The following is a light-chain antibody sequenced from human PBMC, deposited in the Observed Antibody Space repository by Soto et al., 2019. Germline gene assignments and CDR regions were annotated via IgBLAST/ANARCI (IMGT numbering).Light chain of an antibody. CDR3: QQTFTTPLT. V-gene: IGKV1-39*01. CDR1: LSINTY. Sequence: DIQMTQSPLSLSASVGDRVAITCRSSLSINTYLNWIQQKPGKAPKVLIYGASSLQNGIPSRFRGIGYGTSFTLTISSLQPEDSATYYGQQTFTTPLTFG. CDR2: GAS. J-gene: IGKJ4*01.